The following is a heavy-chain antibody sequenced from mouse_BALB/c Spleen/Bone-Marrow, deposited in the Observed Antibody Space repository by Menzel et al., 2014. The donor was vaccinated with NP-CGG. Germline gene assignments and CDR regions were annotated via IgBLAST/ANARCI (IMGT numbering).Heavy chain of an antibody. D-gene: IGHD2-4*01. Sequence: VQLQQSGAELVKPGASVKLSCTASGFNIKDTYMHWVKQRPEQGLEWIGRIDPANGDTKYDPKFQGKAIITADTSSNTAYLQRSSLTSEDTAVYYCARYLIFYDYDEAMDYWGQGTSVAVSS. V-gene: IGHV14-3*02. CDR1: GFNIKDTY. CDR2: IDPANGDT. CDR3: ARYLIFYDYDEAMDY. J-gene: IGHJ4*01.